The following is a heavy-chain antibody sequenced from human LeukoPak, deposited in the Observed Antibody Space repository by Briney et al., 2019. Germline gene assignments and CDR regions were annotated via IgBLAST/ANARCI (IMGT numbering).Heavy chain of an antibody. CDR2: IYYSGST. CDR3: ARGGYDILTGYYNWFDP. D-gene: IGHD3-9*01. V-gene: IGHV4-31*03. CDR1: GGSISSGGYY. Sequence: PSQTLSLTCTVSGGSISSGGYYWSWIRQHPGKGLEWIGYIYYSGSTYYNPSLKSRVTISVDRSKNQFSLKLSSVTAADTAVYYCARGGYDILTGYYNWFDPWGQGTLVTVSS. J-gene: IGHJ5*02.